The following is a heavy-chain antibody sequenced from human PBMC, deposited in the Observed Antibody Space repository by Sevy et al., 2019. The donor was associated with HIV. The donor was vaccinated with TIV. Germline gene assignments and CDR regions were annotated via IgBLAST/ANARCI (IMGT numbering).Heavy chain of an antibody. D-gene: IGHD3-22*01. V-gene: IGHV3-23*01. CDR1: GFTFSSYA. Sequence: GGSLRLSCAASGFTFSSYAMSWVRQAPGKGLEWVSAISGSGGSTYYADSVKGRFTISRDNSKNTLYLQMNSLRAEDTAVYYCAKKEDWGMIVVVIVPDAFDIWGQGTMVTVSS. J-gene: IGHJ3*02. CDR2: ISGSGGST. CDR3: AKKEDWGMIVVVIVPDAFDI.